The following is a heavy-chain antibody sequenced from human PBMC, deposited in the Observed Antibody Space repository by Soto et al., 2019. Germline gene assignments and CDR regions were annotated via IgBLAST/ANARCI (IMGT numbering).Heavy chain of an antibody. CDR1: GYTFTGYY. CDR2: INPNSGGT. V-gene: IGHV1-2*02. D-gene: IGHD3-16*02. CDR3: ARNYDYVRGSYRKGYFDY. Sequence: GSVKVSCKASGYTFTGYYMHWVRQAPGQGLEWMGWINPNSGGTNYAQKFQGRVTMTRDTSISTAYMELSRLRSDDTAVYYCARNYDYVRGSYRKGYFDYRGQGSLVTVSS. J-gene: IGHJ4*02.